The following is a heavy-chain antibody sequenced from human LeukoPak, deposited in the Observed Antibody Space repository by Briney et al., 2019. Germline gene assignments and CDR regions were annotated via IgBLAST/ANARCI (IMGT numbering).Heavy chain of an antibody. CDR2: IYSDESLI. V-gene: IGHV5-51*01. J-gene: IGHJ4*02. Sequence: GESLKISCTASGYSFSKYWIGWVRQTPGKGLEWMGFIYSDESLIRYSPSFQGQVTISADKSISTAYLQWSSLKASDTAMYYCARHQGQWLVRVHFDYWGQGTLVTVSS. CDR3: ARHQGQWLVRVHFDY. D-gene: IGHD6-19*01. CDR1: GYSFSKYW.